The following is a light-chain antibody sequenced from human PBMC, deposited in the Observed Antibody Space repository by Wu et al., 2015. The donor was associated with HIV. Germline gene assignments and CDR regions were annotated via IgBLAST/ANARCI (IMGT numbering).Light chain of an antibody. V-gene: IGKV3-20*01. CDR3: QQYGYSQT. J-gene: IGKJ1*01. Sequence: ETVLTQSPGTLSLSPGERATLSCRASQSISSSYLAWYQQKPGQAPRLLIYGASSRATGIPDRFSGSGSGTDFTLTINRLEPEDFAVYYCQQYGYSQTFGQGTKVEIK. CDR2: GAS. CDR1: QSISSSY.